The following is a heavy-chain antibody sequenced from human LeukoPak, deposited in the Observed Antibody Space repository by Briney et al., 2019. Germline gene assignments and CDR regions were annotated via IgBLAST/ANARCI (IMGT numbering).Heavy chain of an antibody. CDR1: GFIFSSHG. CDR3: AKTIPYWYFDL. Sequence: PGRPLRLSCAASGFIFSSHGMHWVRQAPGKGLEWVAIISNDGNHKDYADSVKGRFTISRDNSKNTLYLQMNSLRAEDTAIYYCAKTIPYWYFDLWGRGTLVTVSS. V-gene: IGHV3-30*18. J-gene: IGHJ2*01. D-gene: IGHD5-24*01. CDR2: ISNDGNHK.